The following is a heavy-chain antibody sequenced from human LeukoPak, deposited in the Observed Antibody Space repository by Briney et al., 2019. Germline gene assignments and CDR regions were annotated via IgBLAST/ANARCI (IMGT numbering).Heavy chain of an antibody. V-gene: IGHV3-21*01. J-gene: IGHJ4*02. Sequence: GGSLRLSCAASGFTFSSYSMNWDRQAPGKGLEWVSSISSSSSYIYYADSVKGRFTISRDNAKNSLYLQMNSLRAEDTAVYYCARGGSVVFDYWGQGTLVTVSS. CDR2: ISSSSSYI. CDR1: GFTFSSYS. CDR3: ARGGSVVFDY. D-gene: IGHD3-10*01.